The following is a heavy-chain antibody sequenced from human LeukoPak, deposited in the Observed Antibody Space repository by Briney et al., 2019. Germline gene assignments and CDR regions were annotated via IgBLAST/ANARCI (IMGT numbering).Heavy chain of an antibody. J-gene: IGHJ5*01. V-gene: IGHV3-33*06. CDR3: AKDAQRGFDYSNSLES. Sequence: GGSLRLSCVASGFTFDHYGMHWVRQAPGKGLEWVAVIWHEGSSQCYADSVKGRFTISRDNSMNTLYLQMNSLRAEDTAVYYCAKDAQRGFDYSNSLESWGQGTLVTVSS. CDR1: GFTFDHYG. D-gene: IGHD4-11*01. CDR2: IWHEGSSQ.